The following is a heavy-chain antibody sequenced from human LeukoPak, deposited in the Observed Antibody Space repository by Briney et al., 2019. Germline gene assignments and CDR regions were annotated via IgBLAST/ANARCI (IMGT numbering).Heavy chain of an antibody. V-gene: IGHV3-7*01. CDR1: GFTFSSYW. D-gene: IGHD3-9*01. Sequence: GGSLRLSCAASGFTFSSYWMSWVRQAPGKGLEWVANIKQDGSERYYVDSVKGRFTISRDNAKNSLYLQMNSLRAEDTAVFYCARERQLRYFDWTTLTPFDYWGQGTLVTVSS. J-gene: IGHJ4*02. CDR3: ARERQLRYFDWTTLTPFDY. CDR2: IKQDGSER.